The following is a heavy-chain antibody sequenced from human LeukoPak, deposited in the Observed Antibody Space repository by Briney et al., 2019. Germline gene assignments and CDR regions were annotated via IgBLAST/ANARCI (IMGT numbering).Heavy chain of an antibody. CDR1: GFTVSSNY. V-gene: IGHV3-66*01. Sequence: GGSLRLSCAGSGFTVSSNYMSWVRQAPGKGLEWVSVIYSGDSTYYADSVKGRFIISRDNSKNTVYLQMNSLRAEDTAVYYCARDRAMADGRLYYWGQGTLVTVSS. CDR3: ARDRAMADGRLYY. J-gene: IGHJ4*02. CDR2: IYSGDST. D-gene: IGHD6-19*01.